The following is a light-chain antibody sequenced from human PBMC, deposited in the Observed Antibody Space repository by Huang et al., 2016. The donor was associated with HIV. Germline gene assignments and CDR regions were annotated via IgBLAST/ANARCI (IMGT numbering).Light chain of an antibody. CDR3: QQYNDWPPLLT. J-gene: IGKJ4*01. Sequence: EIVMTQSPATLSVSPGERATLSCRASQSVSSNLAWYQQKPGQAPRLLIYGASTRATGIPARFSGSVSGTEFTLTISSLQSEEFAVYYCQQYNDWPPLLTFGGGTKVEIK. CDR2: GAS. CDR1: QSVSSN. V-gene: IGKV3-15*01.